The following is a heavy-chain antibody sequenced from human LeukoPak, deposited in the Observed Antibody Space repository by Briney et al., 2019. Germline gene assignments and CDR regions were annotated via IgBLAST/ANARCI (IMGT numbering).Heavy chain of an antibody. V-gene: IGHV3-33*01. D-gene: IGHD6-25*01. J-gene: IGHJ5*02. Sequence: GGSLRLSCAASGFTFSSYGMHWVRQAPGKGLEWVAVIWYDGSNKYYADSAKGRFTISRDNSKNTLYLQMNSLRAEDTAVYYCARDPYSSGVNWFDPWGQGTLVTVSS. CDR1: GFTFSSYG. CDR2: IWYDGSNK. CDR3: ARDPYSSGVNWFDP.